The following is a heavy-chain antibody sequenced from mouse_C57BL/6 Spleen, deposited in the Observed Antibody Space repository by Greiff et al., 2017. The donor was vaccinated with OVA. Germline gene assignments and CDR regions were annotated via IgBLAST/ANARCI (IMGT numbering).Heavy chain of an antibody. CDR2: ISSGGSYT. CDR1: GFTFSSYG. CDR3: ASADWYFEV. J-gene: IGHJ1*03. V-gene: IGHV5-6*01. Sequence: EVQGVESGGDLVKPGGSLKLSCAASGFTFSSYGMSWVRQTPDKRLEWVATISSGGSYTYYPDSVKGRFTISRDNAQNTLYLQMSSLKSDDTAMYYCASADWYFEVWGTGTTVTVSS.